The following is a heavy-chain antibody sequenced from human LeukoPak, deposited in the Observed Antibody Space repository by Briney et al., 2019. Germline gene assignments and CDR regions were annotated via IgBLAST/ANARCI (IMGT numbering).Heavy chain of an antibody. V-gene: IGHV3-23*01. CDR2: ISGSGGST. Sequence: PGGSLRLSCAASGFTFSSYAMSWVRQAPGKGLEWVSAISGSGGSTYYADSAKGRFTISRDNSKNTLYLQMNSLRAEDTAVYYCAKAVAATFYYYMDVWGKGTTVTVSS. CDR1: GFTFSSYA. CDR3: AKAVAATFYYYMDV. D-gene: IGHD2-15*01. J-gene: IGHJ6*03.